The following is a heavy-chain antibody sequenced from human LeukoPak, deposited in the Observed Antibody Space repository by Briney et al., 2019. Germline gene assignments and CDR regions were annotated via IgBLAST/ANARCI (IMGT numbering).Heavy chain of an antibody. CDR1: GYSFTSYW. Sequence: GESLKISCQSSGYSFTSYWIGWVRQMPGKGPECMGIIYPGDSDTRYSPSFQGQVTISADKSISTAYLQWSSLKASDTAMYYCARSVNDAFDIWGQGTMVTVSS. V-gene: IGHV5-51*01. J-gene: IGHJ3*02. D-gene: IGHD4-11*01. CDR3: ARSVNDAFDI. CDR2: IYPGDSDT.